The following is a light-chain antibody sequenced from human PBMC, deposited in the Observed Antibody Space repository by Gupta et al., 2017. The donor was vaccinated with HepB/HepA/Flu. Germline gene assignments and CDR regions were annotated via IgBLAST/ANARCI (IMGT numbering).Light chain of an antibody. J-gene: IGKJ4*01. CDR3: RQALQTPFT. CDR1: QGLLHSYGLNL. V-gene: IGKV2-28*01. CDR2: LGS. Sequence: DIVMTQSPLSLPVTPGEPASISCRSRQGLLHSYGLNLVVWYLQKPGQSPQPLIYLGSNRTSGVPDRFSGSGSGTDFTLKISRVEAEDVGVYYCRQALQTPFTFGGGTKVEIK.